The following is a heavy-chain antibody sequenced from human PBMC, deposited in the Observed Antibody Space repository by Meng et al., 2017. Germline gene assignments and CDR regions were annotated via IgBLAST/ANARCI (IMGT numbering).Heavy chain of an antibody. CDR1: ADSVSSNTAA. V-gene: IGHV6-1*01. Sequence: QTLSLTCAISADSVSSNTAAWNWIRQSPSRGLKWLGRTYSRSKWYNDYAVSVKRRITIKPDTSKNQLSLPLSSVTPEDTAVYYCARGGIAVAGTFDYWGQGTLVTVSS. CDR3: ARGGIAVAGTFDY. CDR2: TYSRSKWYN. D-gene: IGHD6-19*01. J-gene: IGHJ4*02.